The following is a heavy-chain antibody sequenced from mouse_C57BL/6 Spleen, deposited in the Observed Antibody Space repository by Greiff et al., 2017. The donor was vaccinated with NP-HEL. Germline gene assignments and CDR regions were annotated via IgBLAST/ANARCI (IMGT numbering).Heavy chain of an antibody. J-gene: IGHJ2*01. Sequence: QVQLQQPGAELIKPGASVKLSCKASGYTFTSYWMHWVKQRPGQGLEWIGMIHPNSGSTNYNEKFKSKATLTVDKSSSTAYMQLSSLTSEDSAVYYCAELTGNYFDYWGQGTTLTVSS. CDR3: AELTGNYFDY. CDR2: IHPNSGST. CDR1: GYTFTSYW. D-gene: IGHD4-1*01. V-gene: IGHV1-64*01.